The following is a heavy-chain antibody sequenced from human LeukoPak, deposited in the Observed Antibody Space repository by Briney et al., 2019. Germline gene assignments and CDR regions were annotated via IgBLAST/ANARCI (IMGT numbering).Heavy chain of an antibody. J-gene: IGHJ6*02. CDR2: INPSGGST. CDR1: GYTFTSYY. CDR3: ARDRYIVVVTASGGMDV. V-gene: IGHV1-46*01. Sequence: ASVKVSCKASGYTFTSYYMHWVRQAPGQGLEWMGIINPSGGSTSYAQKFQGRVTMTRDTSTSTVYMELSSLRSEDTAVYYCARDRYIVVVTASGGMDVWGQGTTVTVSS. D-gene: IGHD2-21*02.